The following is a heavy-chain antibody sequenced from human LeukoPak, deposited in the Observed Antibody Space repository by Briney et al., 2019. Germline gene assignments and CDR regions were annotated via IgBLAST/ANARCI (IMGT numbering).Heavy chain of an antibody. D-gene: IGHD5-18*01. CDR2: ISGSSDYI. V-gene: IGHV3-21*01. Sequence: GGSLRLSCAASGFIFRGYTMNWVRQAPGKGPEWVSSISGSSDYIYYADSVKGRFTISRDNAKTSLYLQMNSLRAEDTAVYYCARDLSGVTGYTYGRGIDYWGQGTLVTVSS. J-gene: IGHJ4*02. CDR3: ARDLSGVTGYTYGRGIDY. CDR1: GFIFRGYT.